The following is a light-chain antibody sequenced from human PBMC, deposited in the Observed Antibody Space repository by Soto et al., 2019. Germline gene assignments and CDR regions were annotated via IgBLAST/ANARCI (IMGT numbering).Light chain of an antibody. Sequence: DIQMTQCPSSLSASVGDRVTITCRASQSISNFLNWYQQKPGKAPELLIYAASSLHSGVPSRFSGSGSGTNFTLTISSLQPEDFATYSCQQSYTTPYTFGQGTKLEIK. CDR3: QQSYTTPYT. CDR1: QSISNF. CDR2: AAS. J-gene: IGKJ2*01. V-gene: IGKV1-39*01.